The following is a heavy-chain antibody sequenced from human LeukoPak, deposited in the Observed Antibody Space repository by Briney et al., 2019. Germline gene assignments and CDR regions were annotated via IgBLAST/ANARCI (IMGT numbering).Heavy chain of an antibody. D-gene: IGHD1-26*01. CDR2: ISYDGSNK. CDR3: ARGPGMVVPFDY. J-gene: IGHJ4*02. CDR1: GFTFSSYA. Sequence: PGGSLRLSCAASGFTFSSYAIHWVRQAPGKGLEWVAVISYDGSNKYYADSVKGRFTISRDNSKNTLYLQMNSLRAEDTAVYYCARGPGMVVPFDYWGQGTLVTVSS. V-gene: IGHV3-30-3*01.